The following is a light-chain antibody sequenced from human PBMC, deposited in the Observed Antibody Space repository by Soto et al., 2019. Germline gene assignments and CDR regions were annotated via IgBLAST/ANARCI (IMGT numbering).Light chain of an antibody. J-gene: IGKJ2*01. CDR3: HYYSCYSEA. Sequence: IAVTQAEAKLSESAVAIYIITCLASQSISSCLTWYQQKPGKAPKLLIYKASTLKSGVPSRFSGSGSGTEFTLTICSLQPDDFASYYCHYYSCYSEAFG. CDR1: QSISSC. CDR2: KAS. V-gene: IGKV1-5*03.